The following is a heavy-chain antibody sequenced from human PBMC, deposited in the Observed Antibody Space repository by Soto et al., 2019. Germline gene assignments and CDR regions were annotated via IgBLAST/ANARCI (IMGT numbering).Heavy chain of an antibody. CDR2: IYYSGST. V-gene: IGHV4-59*01. D-gene: IGHD1-26*01. J-gene: IGHJ3*01. Sequence: SDTLSLTCTDNGFSIPSYYWSWIRQPPGKGLELIGYIYYSGSTNYNPSLKSRVTISVDTSKNQFSLKLSSVTAADTAVYYCARRWGDAFDFWGQGTMVT. CDR3: ARRWGDAFDF. CDR1: GFSIPSYY.